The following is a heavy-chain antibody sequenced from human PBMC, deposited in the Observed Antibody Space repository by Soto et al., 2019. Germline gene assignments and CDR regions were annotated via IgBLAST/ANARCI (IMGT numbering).Heavy chain of an antibody. CDR3: ARSGDNYNRLDY. CDR1: GFTFSDYY. CDR2: SSNSGTFS. D-gene: IGHD1-1*01. V-gene: IGHV3-11*06. J-gene: IGHJ4*02. Sequence: GGSLRLSCEGSGFTFSDYYISWIRQAPGKGLEWISYSSNSGTFSRYADSVKGRFSISRDNTKNLLYLQMNSLRAEDAAVYYCARSGDNYNRLDYWGQGAPVTVSS.